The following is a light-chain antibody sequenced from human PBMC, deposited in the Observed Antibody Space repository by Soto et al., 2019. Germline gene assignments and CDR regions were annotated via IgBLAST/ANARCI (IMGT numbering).Light chain of an antibody. CDR3: QQYGSSPGT. J-gene: IGKJ1*01. CDR2: GAS. CDR1: QSFSSNY. Sequence: EIVLTQSPGTLSLSPGERATLSCRASQSFSSNYLAWYQHKPGQAPRLLIYGASSRASGISDRFSGSGSGTEFTLSINRLDPEDFAIYYCQQYGSSPGTFGPGTKVEIK. V-gene: IGKV3-20*01.